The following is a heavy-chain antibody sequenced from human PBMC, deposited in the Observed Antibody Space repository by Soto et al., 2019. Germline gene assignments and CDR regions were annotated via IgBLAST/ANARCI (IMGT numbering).Heavy chain of an antibody. CDR1: GFTFSGSA. D-gene: IGHD4-17*01. CDR2: IRSKANNYAT. Sequence: EVQLVESGGGLVQPGESLKLSCAVSGFTFSGSAMHWVRQASGKGLEWVGRIRSKANNYATAYAASVKGRFTISRDDSKNTAYLQMNSLKSEDTAVYYCTRGYGDYVRDYWGQGTLVPVSS. V-gene: IGHV3-73*01. J-gene: IGHJ4*02. CDR3: TRGYGDYVRDY.